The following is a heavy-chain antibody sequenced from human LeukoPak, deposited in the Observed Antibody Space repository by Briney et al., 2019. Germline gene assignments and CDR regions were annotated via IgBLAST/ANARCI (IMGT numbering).Heavy chain of an antibody. Sequence: ASVKVSCKASGYTFTGYYVNWVRQAPGQGLEWMGWINPNSGGTNYAQKFQGRVTMTRDTSITTVYMELSRLRSDETAVFYCASFEVGAWGQGTLVTVSS. J-gene: IGHJ5*02. CDR2: INPNSGGT. CDR1: GYTFTGYY. V-gene: IGHV1-2*02. CDR3: ASFEVGA. D-gene: IGHD3-10*01.